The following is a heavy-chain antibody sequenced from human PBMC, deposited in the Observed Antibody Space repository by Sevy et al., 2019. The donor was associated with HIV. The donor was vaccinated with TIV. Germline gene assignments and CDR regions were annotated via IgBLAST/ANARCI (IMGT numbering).Heavy chain of an antibody. V-gene: IGHV5-51*01. CDR2: IYPGDSDT. Sequence: GESLKISCKASGYSFTTYWIGWVRQMPGKGQHWMGSIYPGDSDTIYSPSFQGQVSISADKSVTTAYLQWNSLQASDTAIYYCARLGNNEEGAFDIWGQGTMVTVSS. CDR3: ARLGNNEEGAFDI. D-gene: IGHD2-8*01. CDR1: GYSFTTYW. J-gene: IGHJ3*02.